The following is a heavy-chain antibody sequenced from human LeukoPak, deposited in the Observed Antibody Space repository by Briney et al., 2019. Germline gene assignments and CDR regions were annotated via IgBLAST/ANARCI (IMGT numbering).Heavy chain of an antibody. CDR3: ARGRALSGWYGDPQPPVDY. Sequence: VASVKVSCKASGYTFTSYGISWVRQAPGQGLEWMGWISAYNGNTNYAQKLQGRVTMTTDTSTSTAYMELRSLRSDDTAVYYCARGRALSGWYGDPQPPVDYWGQGTLVTVSS. J-gene: IGHJ4*02. CDR1: GYTFTSYG. D-gene: IGHD6-19*01. CDR2: ISAYNGNT. V-gene: IGHV1-18*01.